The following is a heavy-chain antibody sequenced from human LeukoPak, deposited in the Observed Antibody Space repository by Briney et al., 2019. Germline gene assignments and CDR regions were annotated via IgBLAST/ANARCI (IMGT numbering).Heavy chain of an antibody. V-gene: IGHV4-59*01. CDR3: ARDSSGSTHYFDY. Sequence: PSETLSLTCSVSGGSISSYYWSWIRQPPGKGLEGIGYIYYSGSTNYNPSLKSRVTISVDTSKNQFSLKLSSVTAADTAVYYCARDSSGSTHYFDYWGQGTLVTVSS. CDR2: IYYSGST. D-gene: IGHD3-22*01. CDR1: GGSISSYY. J-gene: IGHJ4*02.